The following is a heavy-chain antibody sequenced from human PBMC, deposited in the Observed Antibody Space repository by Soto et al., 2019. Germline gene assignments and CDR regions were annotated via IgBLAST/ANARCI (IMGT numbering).Heavy chain of an antibody. J-gene: IGHJ6*02. CDR2: IYYTGVT. Sequence: SETLSRTWSVSGGSVRSGNHFWNWIRQPPGRGLEWLGYIYYTGVTNYNPSLKSRVRMSVDTSKNQFSLELTSLTAADTAVYYCARGGEPLGYYGLDVWGQGTTVTVSS. V-gene: IGHV4-61*01. CDR3: ARGGEPLGYYGLDV. CDR1: GGSVRSGNHF.